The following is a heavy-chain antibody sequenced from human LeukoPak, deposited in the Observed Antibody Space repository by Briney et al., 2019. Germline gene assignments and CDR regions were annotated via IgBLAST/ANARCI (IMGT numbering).Heavy chain of an antibody. V-gene: IGHV1-8*01. Sequence: ASVKVSCKASGYTYTSYDFNWVRQATGQRPEWMGWMSPNSGDTGYAQKFQDRVTMTRNTSISTAYMELSSLRSDDTAVYYCARGPPNWGYDYWGPGTLVTVSS. CDR3: ARGPPNWGYDY. D-gene: IGHD7-27*01. CDR2: MSPNSGDT. CDR1: GYTYTSYD. J-gene: IGHJ4*02.